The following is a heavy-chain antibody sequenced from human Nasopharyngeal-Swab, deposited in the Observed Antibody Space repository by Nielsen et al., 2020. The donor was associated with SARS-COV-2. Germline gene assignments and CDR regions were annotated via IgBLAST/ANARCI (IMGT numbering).Heavy chain of an antibody. CDR2: ISSSGSTI. V-gene: IGHV3-11*01. CDR1: GFTFSDYY. CDR3: ARFLEWLRTNDY. Sequence: GESLQISCAASGFTFSDYYMSWIRQAPGKGLEWVSYISSSGSTIYYADSVKGRFTISRDNAKNSLYLQMNSLRAEDTAVYYCARFLEWLRTNDYWGQGTLVTVSS. J-gene: IGHJ4*02. D-gene: IGHD5-12*01.